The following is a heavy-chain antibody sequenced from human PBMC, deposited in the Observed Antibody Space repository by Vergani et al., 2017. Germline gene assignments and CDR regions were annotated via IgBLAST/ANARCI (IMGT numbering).Heavy chain of an antibody. CDR3: ARAPTYYYGSGSYPMDV. J-gene: IGHJ6*02. Sequence: QVQLVQSGAEVKKPGASVKVSCKASGYTFTSYGISWVRQAPGQGLEWMGIINPSGGSTSYAQKFQGRVTMTRDTSTSTVYMELSSLRSEDTAVYYCARAPTYYYGSGSYPMDVWGQGTTVTVSS. CDR1: GYTFTSYG. V-gene: IGHV1-46*01. D-gene: IGHD3-10*01. CDR2: INPSGGST.